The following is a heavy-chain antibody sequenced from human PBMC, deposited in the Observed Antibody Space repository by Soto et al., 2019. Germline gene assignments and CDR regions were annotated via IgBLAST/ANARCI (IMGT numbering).Heavy chain of an antibody. CDR3: ARGSNDSYPGSRIFDF. D-gene: IGHD3-10*01. V-gene: IGHV3-23*01. CDR2: ITDSGGGT. CDR1: GFTFGSRA. Sequence: GGSLRLSCVASGFTFGSRAMSWVRQAPGEGLEWVSTITDSGGGTKYADSVRGRFTISRDNSKNTLYLQMSRLRAEDSAVYYCARGSNDSYPGSRIFDFWGRGTLVTVSS. J-gene: IGHJ4*02.